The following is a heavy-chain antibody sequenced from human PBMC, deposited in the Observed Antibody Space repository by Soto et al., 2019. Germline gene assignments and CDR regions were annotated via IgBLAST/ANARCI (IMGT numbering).Heavy chain of an antibody. D-gene: IGHD3-3*01. V-gene: IGHV5-10-1*01. Sequence: GESLKISFKGSEYSFTSYWISWVRQMRGKGLEWMGRIDPSDSYTNYSPSFQGHVTISADKSISTAYLQWSSLKASDTAMYYCARPIYDFWSGYYVSGMDVWGQGTTVTVSS. CDR3: ARPIYDFWSGYYVSGMDV. J-gene: IGHJ6*02. CDR2: IDPSDSYT. CDR1: EYSFTSYW.